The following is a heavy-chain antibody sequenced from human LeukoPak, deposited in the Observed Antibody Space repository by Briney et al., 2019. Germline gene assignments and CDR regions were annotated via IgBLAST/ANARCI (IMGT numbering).Heavy chain of an antibody. V-gene: IGHV4-34*01. J-gene: IGHJ3*02. CDR1: GGSFDGYY. D-gene: IGHD3-10*01. Sequence: PSETLSLTCAVFGGSFDGYYWSWIRQSPGKGLEWIGEITYDGRTKYNPSLRSRVSISVDTSKIQFSLKLSSVTAADTAVYYCARRLLYTNEDITMVRGDDAFDIWGQGTMVTVSS. CDR2: ITYDGRT. CDR3: ARRLLYTNEDITMVRGDDAFDI.